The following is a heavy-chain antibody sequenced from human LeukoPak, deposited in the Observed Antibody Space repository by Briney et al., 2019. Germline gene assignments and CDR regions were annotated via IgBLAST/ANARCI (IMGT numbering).Heavy chain of an antibody. CDR3: ARHQYYYDSSGYPDY. CDR1: GGPISSSSYY. V-gene: IGHV4-39*01. CDR2: IYYSGST. D-gene: IGHD3-22*01. J-gene: IGHJ4*02. Sequence: SETLSLTCTVSGGPISSSSYYWGWIRQPPGKGLEWIGSIYYSGSTYYNPSLKSRVTISVDTSKNQFSLKLSSVTAADTAVYYCARHQYYYDSSGYPDYWGQGTLVTVSS.